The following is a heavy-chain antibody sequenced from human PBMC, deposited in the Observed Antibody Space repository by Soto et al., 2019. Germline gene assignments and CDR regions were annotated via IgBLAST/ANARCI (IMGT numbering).Heavy chain of an antibody. CDR1: GYTFTSDY. CDR3: ARSAYCYDSSANFEY. J-gene: IGHJ4*02. Sequence: ASVKVSCKASGYTFTSDYINWVRQAPGQGLEWMGMIHTSGGSTTYAQKFQGRVTMTRDTSTNTVYMELGSLKSEDTAVYYCARSAYCYDSSANFEYWGQGTLVTVSS. CDR2: IHTSGGST. D-gene: IGHD3-22*01. V-gene: IGHV1-46*01.